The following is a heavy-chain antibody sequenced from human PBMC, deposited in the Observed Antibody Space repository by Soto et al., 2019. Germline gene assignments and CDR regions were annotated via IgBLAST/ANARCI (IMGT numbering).Heavy chain of an antibody. J-gene: IGHJ4*02. CDR1: GYTFTKYV. CDR3: ARVKRIAVAGPIDY. Sequence: GASVKVSCKASGYTFTKYVIHWVRQAPGQRLEWMGWIRAGIGDTNYAQKLQGRVTMTTDTSTSTAYMELRSLRSDDTAVYYCARVKRIAVAGPIDYWGQGTLVTVSS. CDR2: IRAGIGDT. V-gene: IGHV1-18*01. D-gene: IGHD6-19*01.